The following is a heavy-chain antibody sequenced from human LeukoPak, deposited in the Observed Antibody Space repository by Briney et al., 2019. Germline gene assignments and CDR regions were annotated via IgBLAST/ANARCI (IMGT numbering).Heavy chain of an antibody. CDR2: IGGRDGGT. Sequence: PTGGSLRLSCAASGFTFSIYAMTWVRQAPGEGLEWVSAIGGRDGGTHYADSVKGRFTISRDNSKNTVHLQMNSLRAEDSALYHCARGTINPPADVWGKGTTVTVSS. CDR1: GFTFSIYA. CDR3: ARGTINPPADV. D-gene: IGHD2-2*01. J-gene: IGHJ6*04. V-gene: IGHV3-23*01.